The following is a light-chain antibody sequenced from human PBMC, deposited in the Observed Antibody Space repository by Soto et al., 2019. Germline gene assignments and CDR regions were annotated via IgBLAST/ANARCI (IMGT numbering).Light chain of an antibody. CDR2: DVD. CDR3: NSYTSSGTYVV. CDR1: SSDVGHYHY. Sequence: QSALTQPASVSGSPGQSITISCTGTSSDVGHYHYVSWYQHHPGKAPKLMIYDVDNRPPGVSNRFSGSKSGNTASLTISGLQAEDEADYYCNSYTSSGTYVVFGGGTKLTVL. J-gene: IGLJ2*01. V-gene: IGLV2-14*03.